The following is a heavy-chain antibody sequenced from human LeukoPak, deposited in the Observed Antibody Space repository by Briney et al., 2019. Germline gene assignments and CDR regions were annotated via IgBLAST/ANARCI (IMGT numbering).Heavy chain of an antibody. CDR3: ARSRLVRSFTPASYYYYGMDV. CDR2: INHSGST. Sequence: GSLRLSCAASGFTFSDYYMSWIRQPPGKGLEWIGEINHSGSTNYNPSLKSRVTISVDTSKNQFSLKLSSGAAAETAGYYCARSRLVRSFTPASYYYYGMDVWGQGTTVTVSS. D-gene: IGHD3-10*01. CDR1: GFTFSDYY. V-gene: IGHV4-34*01. J-gene: IGHJ6*02.